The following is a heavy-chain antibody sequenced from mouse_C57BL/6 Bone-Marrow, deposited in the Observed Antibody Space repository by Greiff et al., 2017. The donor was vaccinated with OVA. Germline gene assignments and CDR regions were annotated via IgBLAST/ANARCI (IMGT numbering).Heavy chain of an antibody. CDR3: VKSGWLLGMDY. CDR2: IYPRSGNT. D-gene: IGHD2-3*01. J-gene: IGHJ4*01. V-gene: IGHV1-81*01. CDR1: GYTFTSYG. Sequence: QVQLQQSGAELARPGASVKLSCKASGYTFTSYGISWVKQRTGQGLEWIGEIYPRSGNTYYNEKFKGKATLTADKSSSTAYMELRSLTSEDAAVYFCVKSGWLLGMDYWGQGTSVTVSS.